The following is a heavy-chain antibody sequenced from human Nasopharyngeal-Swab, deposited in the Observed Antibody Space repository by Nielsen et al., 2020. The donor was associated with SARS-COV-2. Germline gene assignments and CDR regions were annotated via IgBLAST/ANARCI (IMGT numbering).Heavy chain of an antibody. V-gene: IGHV3-11*03. Sequence: GESLKISCAASGFTFSDYYMSWIRHIPGKGLEWVSYISGSSSHTSYADSVKGRFTISRDNAKNSLYLEMTSLRADDTAVYYCARTSYYGSGSPDYWGRGTLVTVSS. D-gene: IGHD3-10*01. CDR3: ARTSYYGSGSPDY. J-gene: IGHJ4*02. CDR2: ISGSSSHT. CDR1: GFTFSDYY.